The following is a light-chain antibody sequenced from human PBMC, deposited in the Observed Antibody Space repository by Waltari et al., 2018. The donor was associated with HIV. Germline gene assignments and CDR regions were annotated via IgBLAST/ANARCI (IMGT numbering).Light chain of an antibody. CDR3: QQYYNPPYT. CDR2: WAS. CDR1: QSILYGSDSKNF. Sequence: DIVMTQSPDSLAVSLGERATINCKPSQSILYGSDSKNFLAWYQQKPRQPPKLIIYWASTRESGVPDRFSGSGSGTDFTLTISSLQAEDVAVYYCQQYYNPPYTFGQGTKLEI. V-gene: IGKV4-1*01. J-gene: IGKJ2*01.